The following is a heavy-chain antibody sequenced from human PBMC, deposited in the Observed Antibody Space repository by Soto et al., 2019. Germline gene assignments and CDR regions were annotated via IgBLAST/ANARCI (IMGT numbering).Heavy chain of an antibody. Sequence: QVQLQESGPGLVKPSETLSLTCTVSGGSISSYYWSWIRQPPGKGLEWIGYIYYSGSTNYNPPLKRRGTMSVDTSKNQFSLKLSSVTAADTAVYYCARLPGITMVRGVISPYYYYGMDVWGQGTTVTVSS. CDR3: ARLPGITMVRGVISPYYYYGMDV. D-gene: IGHD3-10*01. J-gene: IGHJ6*02. CDR1: GGSISSYY. V-gene: IGHV4-59*08. CDR2: IYYSGST.